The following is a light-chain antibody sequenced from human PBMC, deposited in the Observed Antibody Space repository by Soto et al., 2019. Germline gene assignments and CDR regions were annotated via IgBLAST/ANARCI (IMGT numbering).Light chain of an antibody. CDR3: TIWDDSLRGRL. V-gene: IGLV1-47*01. Sequence: QSVVPQPPSASGTPGQRVTLTCSGSSSNIEVNHVYWYHQVPGTAPRLLIYRNDQRPSGVPDRFSGSNSGASASLTISALRAEDEGVYYCTIWDDSLRGRLFGGGTQLTVL. CDR2: RND. J-gene: IGLJ2*01. CDR1: SSNIEVNH.